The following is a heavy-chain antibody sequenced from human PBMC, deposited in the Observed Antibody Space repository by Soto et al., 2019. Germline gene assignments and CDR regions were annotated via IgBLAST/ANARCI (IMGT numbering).Heavy chain of an antibody. CDR1: GFTFSSYS. D-gene: IGHD3-3*01. V-gene: IGHV3-21*01. Sequence: EVQLVESGGGLVKPGGSLRLSCAASGFTFSSYSMNWVRQAPGKGLEWVSSISSSSSYIYYADSVKGRFTISRDNAKNSLYLQMNSLRAEDTDVYYCARWHYDFWSGYFVNYYYYGMDVWGQGTTVTVSS. CDR3: ARWHYDFWSGYFVNYYYYGMDV. CDR2: ISSSSSYI. J-gene: IGHJ6*02.